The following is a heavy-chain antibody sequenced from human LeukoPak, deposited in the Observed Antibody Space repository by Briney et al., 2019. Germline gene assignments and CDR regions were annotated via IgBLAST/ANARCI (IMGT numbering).Heavy chain of an antibody. Sequence: GRSLRLSCAASGFTFSSYAMHWVRQAPGKGLEWVAVISYDGSNKYYADSVKGRFTISRDNSKNTLYLQMNSLRAEDTAVYYCARDNVLGYCSGGSCWLNWFDPWGQGTLVTVSS. J-gene: IGHJ5*02. CDR1: GFTFSSYA. D-gene: IGHD2-15*01. CDR2: ISYDGSNK. CDR3: ARDNVLGYCSGGSCWLNWFDP. V-gene: IGHV3-30-3*01.